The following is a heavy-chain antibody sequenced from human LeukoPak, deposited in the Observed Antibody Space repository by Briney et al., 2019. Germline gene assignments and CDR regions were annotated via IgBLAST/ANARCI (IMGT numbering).Heavy chain of an antibody. CDR3: ARLGAAAPYYFDY. CDR1: GGSISRSSHY. J-gene: IGHJ4*02. Sequence: PSETLSLTCIVSGGSISRSSHYWGWIRQPPGKGLEWIGSMYNSGSTYYNPSLKSRDTISVDTSKNQYSLKLSSVTATDTAVYYCARLGAAAPYYFDYWGQGTLVTVSS. V-gene: IGHV4-39*01. D-gene: IGHD6-13*01. CDR2: MYNSGST.